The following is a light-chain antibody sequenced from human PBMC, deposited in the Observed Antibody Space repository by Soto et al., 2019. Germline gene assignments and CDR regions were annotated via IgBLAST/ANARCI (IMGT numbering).Light chain of an antibody. CDR1: SSDVGGYNY. CDR2: DVS. CDR3: CSYAGSYSLV. Sequence: QSVLPQPRSVSGSPGQSVTISCTGTSSDVGGYNYVSWYQQHPGKDPKLMIYDVSKRPSGVPDRFSGSKSGNTASLAISGLQAEDEADYYCCSYAGSYSLVFGGGTKLTVL. V-gene: IGLV2-11*01. J-gene: IGLJ2*01.